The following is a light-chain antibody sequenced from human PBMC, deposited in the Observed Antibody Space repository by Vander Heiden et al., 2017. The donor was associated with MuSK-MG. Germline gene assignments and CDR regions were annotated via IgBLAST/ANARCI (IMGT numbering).Light chain of an antibody. CDR2: WAS. V-gene: IGKV4-1*01. CDR1: ESVFYSSNNKNY. Sequence: DIVMTQSPDSLAVSLGERATINCKSSESVFYSSNNKNYLSWYQQKAGQPPRLLIYWASTRHSGVPDRFSGSGSGSDFTLTINSLQAEDVAGYVGQHSNTFGGGTRVEL. CDR3: QHSNT. J-gene: IGKJ4*01.